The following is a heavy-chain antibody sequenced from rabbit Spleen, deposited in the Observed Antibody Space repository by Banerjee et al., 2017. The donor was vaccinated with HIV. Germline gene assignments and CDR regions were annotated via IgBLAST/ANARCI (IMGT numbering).Heavy chain of an antibody. CDR3: ARGYGGSDDAFDP. D-gene: IGHD4-2*01. CDR1: GFSLSSSA. CDR2: MATSSSA. J-gene: IGHJ2*01. V-gene: IGHV1S69*01. Sequence: QSVEESGGRLVTPGTPLTLTCTVSGFSLSSSAISWVRQAPGKGLEWIGIMATSSSAYYANWAKGRFTISKSSSTTVDLKLTSPTTEDTATYFCARGYGGSDDAFDPWGPGTLVTVS.